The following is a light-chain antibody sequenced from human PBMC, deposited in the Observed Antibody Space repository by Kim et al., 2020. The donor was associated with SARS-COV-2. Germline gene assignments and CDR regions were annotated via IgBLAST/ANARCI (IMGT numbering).Light chain of an antibody. J-gene: IGLJ3*02. V-gene: IGLV4-69*01. CDR1: SGHSRNG. CDR3: QTWGTGPWV. CDR2: LNSDGSH. Sequence: ASVKLTCPLSSGHSRNGIAWHQQQPEKGPRYLMKLNSDGSHKRGDGIPDRFSGASSGAERYLTISSLQSEDEADYYCQTWGTGPWVFGGGTQLTVL.